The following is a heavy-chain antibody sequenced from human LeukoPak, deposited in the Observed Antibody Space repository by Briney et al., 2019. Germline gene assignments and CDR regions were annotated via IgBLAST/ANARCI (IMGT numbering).Heavy chain of an antibody. CDR2: IPYDGSNK. Sequence: GGSLRLSCAASGFTFSNYGMHWVRQPPGEGLEWLAFIPYDGSNKYYVDSVKCRFTISRDNSKNTLYLQMNSLRAEDTAVYYCAKVDPYYYDSSTLAYWGQGTLVTVSS. D-gene: IGHD3-22*01. J-gene: IGHJ4*02. V-gene: IGHV3-30*02. CDR3: AKVDPYYYDSSTLAY. CDR1: GFTFSNYG.